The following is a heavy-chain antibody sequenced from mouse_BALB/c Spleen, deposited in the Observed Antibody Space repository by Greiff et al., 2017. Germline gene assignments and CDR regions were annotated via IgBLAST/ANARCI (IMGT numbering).Heavy chain of an antibody. V-gene: IGHV2-9*02. D-gene: IGHD3-1*01. CDR2: IWAGGST. CDR3: ARDGSSGYSFAY. Sequence: VKLVESGPGLVAPSQSLSITCTVSGFSLTSYGVHWVRQPPGKGLEWLGVIWAGGSTNYNSALMSRLSISKDNSKSQVFLKMNSLQTDDTAMYYCARDGSSGYSFAYWGQGTLVTVSA. J-gene: IGHJ3*01. CDR1: GFSLTSYG.